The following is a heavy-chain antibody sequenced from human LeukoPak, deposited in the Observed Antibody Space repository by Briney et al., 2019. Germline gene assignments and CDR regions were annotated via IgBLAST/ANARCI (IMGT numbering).Heavy chain of an antibody. CDR3: ARDSLYDSSGYYYSYYFDY. V-gene: IGHV3-48*01. Sequence: GGSLRLSCAASGFTFDDHGMNWVRQAPGKGLEWVSYISSSSSTIYYADSVKGRFTISRDNAKNSLYLQMNSLRAEDTAVYYCARDSLYDSSGYYYSYYFDYWGQGTLVTVPS. CDR1: GFTFDDHG. D-gene: IGHD3-22*01. J-gene: IGHJ4*02. CDR2: ISSSSSTI.